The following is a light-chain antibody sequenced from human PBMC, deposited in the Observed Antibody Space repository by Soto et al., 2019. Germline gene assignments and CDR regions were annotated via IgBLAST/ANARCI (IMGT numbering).Light chain of an antibody. CDR2: RAS. CDR1: QSLSGN. Sequence: EIVMTQSPATLAGSPGETVTLSCRASQSLSGNLAWYQQKPGQAPRLLIFRASTRATGVPARFSGRGSGTEFTLTISGLQSEDFEVYYCHQYSKWPPWTFGQGTKVEIK. V-gene: IGKV3-15*01. CDR3: HQYSKWPPWT. J-gene: IGKJ1*01.